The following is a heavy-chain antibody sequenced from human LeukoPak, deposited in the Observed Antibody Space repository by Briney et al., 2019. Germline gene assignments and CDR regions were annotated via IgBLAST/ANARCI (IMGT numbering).Heavy chain of an antibody. D-gene: IGHD3-10*01. CDR3: AREDLTYYGSGSSYFDY. J-gene: IGHJ4*02. CDR1: GYTFTGYY. CDR2: INPNSGGT. V-gene: IGHV1-2*02. Sequence: ASVKVSCKASGYTFTGYYMHWVRQAPGQGLEWMGWINPNSGGTNYAQKFQGRVTMTRDTSISTAYMELSRLRSDDTAVYYCAREDLTYYGSGSSYFDYWGQGTLVTISS.